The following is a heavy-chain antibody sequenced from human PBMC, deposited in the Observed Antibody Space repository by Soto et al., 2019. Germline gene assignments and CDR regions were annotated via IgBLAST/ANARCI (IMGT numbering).Heavy chain of an antibody. CDR1: GVSFSSYA. V-gene: IGHV3-64D*06. D-gene: IGHD1-1*01. CDR2: ISSNGGST. Sequence: GGTLRLSCSVSGVSFSSYAMHWVRQAPGKGLEYVSAISSNGGSTYYADSVKGRFTISRDNSKNTLYLQMSSLRAEDTAVYYCVKDLSGLELWNKPIWGQGTLVTVSS. CDR3: VKDLSGLELWNKPI. J-gene: IGHJ4*02.